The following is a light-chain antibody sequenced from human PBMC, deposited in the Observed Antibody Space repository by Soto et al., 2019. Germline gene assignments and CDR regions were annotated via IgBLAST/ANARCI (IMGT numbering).Light chain of an antibody. CDR3: QQYGSSPLT. CDR2: GAS. CDR1: RSVSNNY. Sequence: EIVLTQSPGTLSLSPGERATLSCRASRSVSNNYVAWYQRKPGQAPRLLIYGASSRATDIPRRFSGSGSGTDFTLTITRLEPEDFAVYYCQQYGSSPLTFGQGTKVESK. J-gene: IGKJ1*01. V-gene: IGKV3-20*01.